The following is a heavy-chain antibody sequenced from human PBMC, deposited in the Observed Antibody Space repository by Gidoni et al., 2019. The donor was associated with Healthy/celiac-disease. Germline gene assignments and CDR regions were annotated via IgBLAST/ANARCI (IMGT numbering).Heavy chain of an antibody. CDR2: ISSSSSTI. J-gene: IGHJ4*02. D-gene: IGHD5-18*01. Sequence: EVQLVESGGGLVQPGGSLRPSGVASESTFSSYSMNWVRQAPGKGLEWVSYISSSSSTIYYADSVKGRFTISRDNAKNSLYLQMNSLRDEDTAVYYCARVAGYSYGLGSDYWGQGTLVTVSS. CDR1: ESTFSSYS. CDR3: ARVAGYSYGLGSDY. V-gene: IGHV3-48*02.